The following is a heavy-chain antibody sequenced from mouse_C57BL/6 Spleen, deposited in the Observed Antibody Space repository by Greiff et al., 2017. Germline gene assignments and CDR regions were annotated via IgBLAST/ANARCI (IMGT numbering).Heavy chain of an antibody. D-gene: IGHD2-5*01. CDR3: ARDHSKGWYFDV. V-gene: IGHV3-8*01. J-gene: IGHJ1*03. CDR2: ISYSGST. CDR1: GYSITSDY. Sequence: VQLKESGPGLAKPSQTLSLTCSVTGYSITSDYWNWIRKFPGHKLEYMGYISYSGSTYYNPSLKSRISITRVTSKNQYYLQLNSVTTEDTATYYGARDHSKGWYFDVWGTGTTVTVSS.